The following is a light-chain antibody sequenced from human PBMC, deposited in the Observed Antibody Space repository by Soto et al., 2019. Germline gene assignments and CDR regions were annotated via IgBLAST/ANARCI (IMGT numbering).Light chain of an antibody. CDR1: QGITSW. Sequence: DIQMTQSPSSVSAFVGDSVTITCRASQGITSWLAWYQQKPGKAPELLIYAASSLQSGVPSRFSGSGSWTDFNLTISSLQPEDSATYDCQQAATFPLIFGGGTKVEIK. CDR2: AAS. J-gene: IGKJ4*01. V-gene: IGKV1-12*01. CDR3: QQAATFPLI.